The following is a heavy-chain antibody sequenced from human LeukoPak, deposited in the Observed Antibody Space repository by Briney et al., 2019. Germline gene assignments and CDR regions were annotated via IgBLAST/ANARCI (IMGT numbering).Heavy chain of an antibody. D-gene: IGHD3-22*01. V-gene: IGHV3-15*01. CDR3: ITFSMIVVVISD. Sequence: PGGSLRLSCEASGLTFSNAWMSWVRQAPGKGLEWVGRIKSKTDGGTTDYAAPVKGRFTITRDDSKNTLYLQMNSLKTEDTALYYCITFSMIVVVISDWGRGTLVTVSS. CDR2: IKSKTDGGTT. J-gene: IGHJ4*02. CDR1: GLTFSNAW.